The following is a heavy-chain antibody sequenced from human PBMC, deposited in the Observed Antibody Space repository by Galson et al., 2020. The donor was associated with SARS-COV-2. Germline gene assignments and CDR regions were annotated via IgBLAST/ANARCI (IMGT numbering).Heavy chain of an antibody. J-gene: IGHJ6*03. CDR3: ASSVRGYSGYDLSYYYYMDV. CDR1: GGSISSHY. CDR2: IYYSGST. D-gene: IGHD5-12*01. V-gene: IGHV4-59*11. Sequence: SETLSLTCTVSGGSISSHYWSWIRPPPGTGLEWTGYIYYSGSTHSNPSLKSRVTISVDTSKNQFSLKLSSVTAADTAVYYCASSVRGYSGYDLSYYYYMDVWGKGTTVTVSS.